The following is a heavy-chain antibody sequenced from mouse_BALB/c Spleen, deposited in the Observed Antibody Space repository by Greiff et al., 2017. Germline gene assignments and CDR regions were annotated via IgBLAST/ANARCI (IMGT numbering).Heavy chain of an antibody. CDR2: IWSGGST. V-gene: IGHV2-2*02. D-gene: IGHD1-1*01. Sequence: VHLVESGPGLVQPSQSLSITCTVSGFSLTSYGVHWVRQSPGKGLEWLGVIWSGGSTDYNAAFISRLSISKDNSKSQVFFKMNSLQANDTAIYYCARNHYGSSYFYAMDYWGQGTSVTVSS. J-gene: IGHJ4*01. CDR3: ARNHYGSSYFYAMDY. CDR1: GFSLTSYG.